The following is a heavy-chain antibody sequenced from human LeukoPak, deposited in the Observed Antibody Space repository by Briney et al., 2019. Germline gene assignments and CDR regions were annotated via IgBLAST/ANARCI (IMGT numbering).Heavy chain of an antibody. CDR3: AGYYGSGSYYNPFGYFDY. D-gene: IGHD3-10*01. CDR1: GFTFSSYA. Sequence: GGSLRLSCAASGFTFSSYAMSWVRQAPGKGLEWVSAISGSGGSTYYADSVKGRFTISRDDSKNTLYLQMNSLRAEDTAVYYCAGYYGSGSYYNPFGYFDYWGQGTLVTVSS. J-gene: IGHJ4*02. V-gene: IGHV3-23*01. CDR2: ISGSGGST.